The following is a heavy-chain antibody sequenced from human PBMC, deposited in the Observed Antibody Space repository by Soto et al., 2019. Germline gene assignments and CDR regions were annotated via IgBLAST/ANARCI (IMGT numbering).Heavy chain of an antibody. CDR1: GYSFTSYG. V-gene: IGHV1-18*01. CDR3: ASDEGDIVGVVGASHWFDP. Sequence: QVQLVQSGAEVKKPGASVKVSCKASGYSFTSYGISWVRQAPGQGLEWMGWISAHNGNTNYAQKLQGRLTMTTDTSTSTAYMELRSLRSDDTAVYFCASDEGDIVGVVGASHWFDPWGQGTLVTVSS. CDR2: ISAHNGNT. J-gene: IGHJ5*02. D-gene: IGHD2-15*01.